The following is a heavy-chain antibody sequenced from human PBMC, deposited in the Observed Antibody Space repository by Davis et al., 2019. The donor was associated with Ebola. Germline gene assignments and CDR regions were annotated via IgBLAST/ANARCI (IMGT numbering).Heavy chain of an antibody. CDR3: ARQSAQEYGMDV. J-gene: IGHJ6*02. Sequence: MPSETLSLTCTVSGCSISSSGYYWAWIRRPPGKGLGWIGSAYYSGSSGSTHYNPSLKSRVTISADTSKNQLSLRMSSVTAADTAVYYCARQSAQEYGMDVWGQGTTVAVSS. V-gene: IGHV4-39*01. CDR2: AYYSGSSGST. CDR1: GCSISSSGYY.